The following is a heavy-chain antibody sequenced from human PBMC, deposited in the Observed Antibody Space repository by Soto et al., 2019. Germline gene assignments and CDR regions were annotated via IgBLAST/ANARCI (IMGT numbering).Heavy chain of an antibody. CDR3: ATAFVPQRWFDP. D-gene: IGHD3-16*01. Sequence: ASVQVSCQVSGYTLTELSMHWVRQAPGKGLEWMGGFDPEDGETIYAQKFQGRVTMTEDTATDTAYMELSSLRSEDTAVYYCATAFVPQRWFDPWGQGTLVTVSS. J-gene: IGHJ5*02. CDR1: GYTLTELS. V-gene: IGHV1-24*01. CDR2: FDPEDGET.